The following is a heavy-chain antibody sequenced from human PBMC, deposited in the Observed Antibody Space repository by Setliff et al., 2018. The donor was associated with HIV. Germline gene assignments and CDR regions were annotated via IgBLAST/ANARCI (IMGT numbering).Heavy chain of an antibody. CDR2: IIPIFGTA. CDR1: GGTFSSYA. CDR3: ARERWDYFDY. V-gene: IGHV1-69*05. Sequence: ASVKVSCKASGGTFSSYAISWVRQAPGQGLEWMGGIIPIFGTANYAQKFQGRVTITTDESTSTAYVELSSLRSEDTAVYYCARERWDYFDYWGQGTLVTVSS. J-gene: IGHJ4*02. D-gene: IGHD1-26*01.